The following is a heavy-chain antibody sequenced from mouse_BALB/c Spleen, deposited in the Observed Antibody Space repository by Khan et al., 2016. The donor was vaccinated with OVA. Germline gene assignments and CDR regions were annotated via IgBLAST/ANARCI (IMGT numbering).Heavy chain of an antibody. D-gene: IGHD1-3*01. Sequence: QVQLKESGPGLVAPSQTLSITCTVSGFSLTSYGVHWVRQPPGKGLEWLGVIMAGGSTNNNSAPISRLSISKDNSKGQVLLTVNSVQTDDAAMYYCARLEDIWGQGTTLTVSS. CDR3: ARLEDI. CDR2: IMAGGST. J-gene: IGHJ2*01. CDR1: GFSLTSYG. V-gene: IGHV2-9*02.